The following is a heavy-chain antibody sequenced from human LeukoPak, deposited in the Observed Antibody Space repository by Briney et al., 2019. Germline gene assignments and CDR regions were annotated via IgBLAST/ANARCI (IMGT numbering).Heavy chain of an antibody. J-gene: IGHJ6*02. CDR2: IDRDDDE. CDR3: ARSPGDYLYQYGMDV. CDR1: GFSLSTSRMC. D-gene: IGHD7-27*01. Sequence: ESGPALVKPTQTLTLTCTFSGFSLSTSRMCVTWIRQPPGKALEWLARIDRDDDEYYSTSLKTRLTISKDTSKNQVVLTMTNMDPVDTATYYCARSPGDYLYQYGMDVWGQGTTITVSS. V-gene: IGHV2-70*11.